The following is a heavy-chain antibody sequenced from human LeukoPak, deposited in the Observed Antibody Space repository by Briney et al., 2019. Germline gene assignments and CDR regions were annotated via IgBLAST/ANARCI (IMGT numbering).Heavy chain of an antibody. CDR3: TTVLGFWSVYSYDAFDI. CDR2: IISKTDGGTT. CDR1: GFTLSNAW. V-gene: IGHV3-15*01. J-gene: IGHJ3*02. Sequence: GGSLRLSCAASGFTLSNAWMSWVRQAPGKGLEWVGRIISKTDGGTTDYAAPVKGRFTISRGDSKHTLYLQMNRLKTEDTAVYFCTTVLGFWSVYSYDAFDIWGQGTMVTVSS. D-gene: IGHD3-3*01.